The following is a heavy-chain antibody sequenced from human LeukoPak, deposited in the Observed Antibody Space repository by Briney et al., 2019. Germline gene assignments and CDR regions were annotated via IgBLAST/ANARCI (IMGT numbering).Heavy chain of an antibody. CDR2: INPNSGGT. CDR3: ARGLVRLIDFDY. CDR1: GYTFTGYY. J-gene: IGHJ4*02. Sequence: ASVKVSFKASGYTFTGYYMHWVRQAPGQGLEWMGWINPNSGGTNYAQKFQGRVTITRDTSISTAYMELSRLRSDDTAVYYCARGLVRLIDFDYWGQGTLVTVSS. D-gene: IGHD6-19*01. V-gene: IGHV1-2*02.